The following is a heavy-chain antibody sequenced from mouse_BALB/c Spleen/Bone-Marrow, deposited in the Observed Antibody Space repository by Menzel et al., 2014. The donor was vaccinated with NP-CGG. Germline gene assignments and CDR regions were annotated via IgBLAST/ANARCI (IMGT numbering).Heavy chain of an antibody. D-gene: IGHD3-1*01. CDR2: IYPGYGDT. J-gene: IGHJ4*01. Sequence: QVQLQQSGAELVGPGSSVKISCKASGYAFSNCWMNWVKLRPGQGLEWIGQIYPGYGDTNYNGKFKGKATLTADKSSSTAYMQLSSLTSEDTAVYFGARSGVPFYAMDYRGQGTSVTVPS. CDR1: GYAFSNCW. V-gene: IGHV1-80*01. CDR3: ARSGVPFYAMDY.